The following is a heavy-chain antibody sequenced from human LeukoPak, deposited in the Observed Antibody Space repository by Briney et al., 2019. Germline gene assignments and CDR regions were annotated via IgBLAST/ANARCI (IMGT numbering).Heavy chain of an antibody. V-gene: IGHV3-30*02. Sequence: PGGSLRLSCAASGFTFSSYGMHWVRQAPGKGLEWVAFIRYDGGDKFYADSVKGRFTLSRDNSKNTLYFQMNSLRVEDTAVYYCAKEKQLEPFDYWGQGTLVTVSS. CDR2: IRYDGGDK. CDR1: GFTFSSYG. J-gene: IGHJ4*02. D-gene: IGHD1-1*01. CDR3: AKEKQLEPFDY.